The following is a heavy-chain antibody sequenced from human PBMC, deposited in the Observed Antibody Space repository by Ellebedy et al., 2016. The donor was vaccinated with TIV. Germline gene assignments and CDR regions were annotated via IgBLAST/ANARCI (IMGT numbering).Heavy chain of an antibody. CDR3: VKRYITSWFFDY. Sequence: GESLKISCAASGFIVSDNYMAWVRQAPGKGLEWVSIIYRGGEIFYGDSVKGRVTVSRHESNNTLSLQMESLRVDDTAVYYCVKRYITSWFFDYWGQGTLVTASS. CDR1: GFIVSDNY. V-gene: IGHV3-53*01. CDR2: IYRGGEI. D-gene: IGHD1-1*01. J-gene: IGHJ4*02.